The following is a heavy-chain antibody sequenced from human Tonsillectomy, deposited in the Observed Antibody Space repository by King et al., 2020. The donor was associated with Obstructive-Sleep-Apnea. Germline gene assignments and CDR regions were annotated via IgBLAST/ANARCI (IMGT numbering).Heavy chain of an antibody. CDR1: GGTFSSYA. J-gene: IGHJ2*01. V-gene: IGHV1-69*10. Sequence: QLVQSGAEVKKPGSSVKVSCKASGGTFSSYAISWVRQAPGQGLEWMGGIIPILGIANYAQKFQGRVTITAEKSTSTAYMELSSLRSEDTAVYYCARTLEYYGSNHWYFDLWGRGTLVTVSS. D-gene: IGHD3-10*01. CDR2: IIPILGIA. CDR3: ARTLEYYGSNHWYFDL.